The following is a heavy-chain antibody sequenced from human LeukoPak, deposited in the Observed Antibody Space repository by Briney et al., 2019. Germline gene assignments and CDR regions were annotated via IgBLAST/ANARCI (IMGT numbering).Heavy chain of an antibody. CDR2: INSDGSST. CDR3: ARRAGTVTSSYKGYYYYYYMDV. V-gene: IGHV3-74*01. Sequence: GGSLRLSCAASGFTFSSYWMHWVRQAPGKGLVWVSRINSDGSSTSYTDSVKGRSTISRDNAKNTLYLQMNSLRAEDRVVYYWARRAGTVTSSYKGYYYYYYMDVWGKGTTVTVSS. J-gene: IGHJ6*03. CDR1: GFTFSSYW. D-gene: IGHD4-17*01.